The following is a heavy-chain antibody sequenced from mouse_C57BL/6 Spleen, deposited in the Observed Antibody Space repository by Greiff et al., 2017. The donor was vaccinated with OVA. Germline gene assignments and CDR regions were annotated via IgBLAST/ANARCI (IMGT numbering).Heavy chain of an antibody. Sequence: QVQLQQPGAELVKPGASVKMSCKASGYTFTSYWITWVKQRPGQGLEWIGDIYPGSGSTNYNEKFKSKATLTVDTSSSTAYMQLSSLTSEDSAVYYCAREGYYGSSGDYWGQGTTLTVSS. V-gene: IGHV1-55*01. CDR2: IYPGSGST. CDR1: GYTFTSYW. D-gene: IGHD1-1*01. J-gene: IGHJ2*01. CDR3: AREGYYGSSGDY.